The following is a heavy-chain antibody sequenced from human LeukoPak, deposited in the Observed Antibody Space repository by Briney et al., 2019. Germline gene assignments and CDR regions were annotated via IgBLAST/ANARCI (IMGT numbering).Heavy chain of an antibody. D-gene: IGHD3-16*01. J-gene: IGHJ4*02. Sequence: GGSLRLSCTVSGFSLSSYALSWVRQAPGKGLEWVSALSGRGDSTYYADSVKGRFTISRDNSKKTLYLQMNSLRAEDTAVYYCANLYHWGQGTLVTVSS. CDR3: ANLYH. V-gene: IGHV3-23*01. CDR1: GFSLSSYA. CDR2: LSGRGDST.